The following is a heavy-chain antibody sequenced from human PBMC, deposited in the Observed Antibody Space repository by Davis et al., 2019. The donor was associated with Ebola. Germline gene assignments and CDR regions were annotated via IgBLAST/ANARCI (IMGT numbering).Heavy chain of an antibody. V-gene: IGHV1-46*01. Sequence: AASVKVSCKASGYTFTSYYMHWVRHAPGQGLEWMGIINPSGGSTSYAQKFQGRVTMTRDTSTSTAYMELRSLRSDDTAVYYCARVWGMVKIGWFDPWGQGTLVTVSS. D-gene: IGHD5-18*01. CDR1: GYTFTSYY. CDR2: INPSGGST. J-gene: IGHJ5*02. CDR3: ARVWGMVKIGWFDP.